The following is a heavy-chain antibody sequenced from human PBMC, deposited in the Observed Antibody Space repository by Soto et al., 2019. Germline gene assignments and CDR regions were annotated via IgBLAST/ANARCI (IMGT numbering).Heavy chain of an antibody. CDR3: AAYSSSWYYYYYYMDV. CDR2: IYYSGST. J-gene: IGHJ6*03. CDR1: GGSISSSSYY. V-gene: IGHV4-39*01. Sequence: SETLSLTCTVSGGSISSSSYYWGWIRQPPGKGLEWIGSIYYSGSTYYNPSLKSRVTISVDTSKNQFSLKLSSVTAADTAVYYCAAYSSSWYYYYYYMDVWGKGTTVTVSS. D-gene: IGHD6-13*01.